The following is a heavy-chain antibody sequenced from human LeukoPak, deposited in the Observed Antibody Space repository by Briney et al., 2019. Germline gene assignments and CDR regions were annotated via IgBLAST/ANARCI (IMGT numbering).Heavy chain of an antibody. Sequence: GGSLRLSCAASGFTFSRYTMNWVRQAPGKGLEWVSHISTSGSAMYYADSVKGRFTISRDNAKDSLYLQMNSLRDEDTAVYYCASSGSYRFDYWGQGTLVTVSS. CDR1: GFTFSRYT. V-gene: IGHV3-48*02. CDR3: ASSGSYRFDY. D-gene: IGHD1-26*01. J-gene: IGHJ4*02. CDR2: ISTSGSAM.